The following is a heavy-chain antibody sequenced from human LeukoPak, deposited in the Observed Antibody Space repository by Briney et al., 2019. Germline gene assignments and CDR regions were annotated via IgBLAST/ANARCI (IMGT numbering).Heavy chain of an antibody. Sequence: SETLSLTCTVSGGSISSYYWSWLRQPPGKGLEWIGYIYYSGSTNYNPSLKSRVTISVDTSKNQFSLKLSSVTAADTAVYYCARYSSGWIDYWGQGTLVTVSS. V-gene: IGHV4-59*01. D-gene: IGHD6-19*01. CDR3: ARYSSGWIDY. CDR2: IYYSGST. J-gene: IGHJ4*02. CDR1: GGSISSYY.